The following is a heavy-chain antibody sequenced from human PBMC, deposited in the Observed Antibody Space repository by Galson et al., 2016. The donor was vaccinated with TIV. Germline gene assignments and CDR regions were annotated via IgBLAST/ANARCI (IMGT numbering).Heavy chain of an antibody. CDR2: ISAYNGDI. J-gene: IGHJ6*02. Sequence: SVKVSCKASGYSFLSYGMTWVRQAPGRGLEWLGWISAYNGDIKSARKFQGRVTMTTDTSTNIAYMELRSLGSDDTAVYYCATELYCSSISCYYYYGLDVWGHGTTVTVSS. V-gene: IGHV1-18*04. CDR1: GYSFLSYG. CDR3: ATELYCSSISCYYYYGLDV. D-gene: IGHD2-2*01.